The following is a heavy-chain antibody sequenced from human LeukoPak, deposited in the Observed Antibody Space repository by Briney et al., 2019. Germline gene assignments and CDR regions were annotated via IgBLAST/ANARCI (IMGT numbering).Heavy chain of an antibody. D-gene: IGHD3-10*01. CDR2: NNHSGST. V-gene: IGHV4-34*01. Sequence: SEPLSLTCAVYGGSFRGYYWSWLPQPPGKGLEWLGQNNHSGSTNYNPSIKSRVTISIATSKNQFSLKLRTVTAADTAVYYCARGYSTGSYYNVRYYFDCWGQGTLVT. CDR3: ARGYSTGSYYNVRYYFDC. CDR1: GGSFRGYY. J-gene: IGHJ4*02.